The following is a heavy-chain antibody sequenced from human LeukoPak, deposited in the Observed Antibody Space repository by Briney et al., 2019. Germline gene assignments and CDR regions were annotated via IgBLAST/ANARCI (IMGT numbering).Heavy chain of an antibody. CDR3: ARGPTVTNNWFDP. CDR1: GYTFTGYY. J-gene: IGHJ5*02. V-gene: IGHV1-2*04. D-gene: IGHD4-17*01. CDR2: INPNSGGT. Sequence: ASVKVSCKASGYTFTGYYMHWVRQAPGQGLEWMGWINPNSGGTNYAQKFQGWVTMTRDTSTSTVYMELSSLRSEDTAVYYCARGPTVTNNWFDPWGQGTLVTVSS.